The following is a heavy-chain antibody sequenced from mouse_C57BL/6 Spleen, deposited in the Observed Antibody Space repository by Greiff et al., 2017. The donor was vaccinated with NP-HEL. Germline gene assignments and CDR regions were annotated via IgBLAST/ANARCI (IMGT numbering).Heavy chain of an antibody. CDR1: GFTFSDYG. D-gene: IGHD1-1*01. J-gene: IGHJ3*01. V-gene: IGHV5-15*01. CDR3: ARGYYGSSPWFAY. CDR2: ISNLAYSI. Sequence: EVKLVESGGGLVQPGGSLKLSCAASGFTFSDYGMAWVRQAPRKGPEWVALISNLAYSIYYADTVTGRFTISRENAKNTLYLEMSSLRSEDTAMYYCARGYYGSSPWFAYWGQGTLVTVSA.